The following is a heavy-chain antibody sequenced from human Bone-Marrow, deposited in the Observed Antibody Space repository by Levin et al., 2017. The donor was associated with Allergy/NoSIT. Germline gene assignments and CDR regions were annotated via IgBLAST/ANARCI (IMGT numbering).Heavy chain of an antibody. CDR3: ARNTLRTKYDYGDYATQYYFDY. CDR1: GYSISSGYY. CDR2: IYHSGST. J-gene: IGHJ4*02. D-gene: IGHD4-17*01. Sequence: SETLSLTCTVSGYSISSGYYWGWIRQPPGKGLEWIGSIYHSGSTYYNPSLKSRVTISVDTSKNQFSLKLSSVTAADTAVYYCARNTLRTKYDYGDYATQYYFDYWGQGTLVTVSS. V-gene: IGHV4-38-2*02.